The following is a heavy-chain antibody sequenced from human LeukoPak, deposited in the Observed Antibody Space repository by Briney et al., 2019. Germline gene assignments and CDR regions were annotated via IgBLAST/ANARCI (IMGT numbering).Heavy chain of an antibody. CDR2: ISSSGSSI. J-gene: IGHJ4*02. CDR1: GFSFSSYT. V-gene: IGHV3-21*01. D-gene: IGHD2-21*02. CDR3: ARGPVTVGYFDW. Sequence: GGSLRLSCTASGFSFSSYTLNWIRQAPGKGLEWVSSISSSGSSIYYADSVKGRFTISRDNAKNSLFLQMNSLRAEDKAVYFCARGPVTVGYFDWWGQGTLVTVSS.